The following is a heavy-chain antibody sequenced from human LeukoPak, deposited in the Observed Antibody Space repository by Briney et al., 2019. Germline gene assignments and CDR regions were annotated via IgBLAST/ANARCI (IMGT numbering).Heavy chain of an antibody. Sequence: SETLSLTCGVYGGSSNYYWSWIRQAPGKGLEWIGETTHDGRTNYSPSLRGRGTISKDTSKSQFSLRLNSVTVADTAVYYCAPIYGDYSDFDYWGQGTLVTVSS. CDR2: TTHDGRT. V-gene: IGHV4-34*01. J-gene: IGHJ4*02. CDR3: APIYGDYSDFDY. CDR1: GGSSNYY. D-gene: IGHD4-17*01.